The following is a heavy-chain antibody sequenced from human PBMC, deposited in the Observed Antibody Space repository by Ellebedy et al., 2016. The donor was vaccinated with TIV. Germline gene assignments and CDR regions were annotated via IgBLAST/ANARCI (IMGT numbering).Heavy chain of an antibody. V-gene: IGHV3-74*01. D-gene: IGHD1-26*01. J-gene: IGHJ4*02. Sequence: GGSLRLXXAVSGFTFSNYWMHWVRQAPGKGLVWVSRINDDGNSAAYADSVKGRFTISRDNAKRSLYLQMNSLRAEDTAVYYCATSIVGTPTRLLFDYWGQGALVTVSS. CDR3: ATSIVGTPTRLLFDY. CDR2: INDDGNSA. CDR1: GFTFSNYW.